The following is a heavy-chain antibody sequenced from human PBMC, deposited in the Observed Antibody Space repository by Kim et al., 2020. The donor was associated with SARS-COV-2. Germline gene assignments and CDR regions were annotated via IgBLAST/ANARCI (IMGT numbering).Heavy chain of an antibody. V-gene: IGHV4-39*01. CDR1: GGSISSSSYY. CDR2: IYYSGST. CDR3: ARHTRRIAAAGSYWYFDL. Sequence: SETMSLTCTVSGGSISSSSYYWGWIRQPPGKGLEWIGSIYYSGSTYYNPSLKSRVTISVDTSKNQFSLKLSSVTAADTAVYYCARHTRRIAAAGSYWYFDLWGRGTLVTVSS. J-gene: IGHJ2*01. D-gene: IGHD6-13*01.